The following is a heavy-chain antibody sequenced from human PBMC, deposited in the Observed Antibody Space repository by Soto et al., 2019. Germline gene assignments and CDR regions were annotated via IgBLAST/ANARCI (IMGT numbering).Heavy chain of an antibody. CDR3: ARQGFGPLHGLVDV. D-gene: IGHD3-10*01. Sequence: QVQLQESGPGLVKPSETLSLSCTVSGGSISSYYWSWFRQSPGKRMEWIGYVHHSWGSSYNPSLQSRVAISLYTSKSQFSLKVTAVTATDTAVYYCARQGFGPLHGLVDVGGQGTTVTVSS. J-gene: IGHJ6*02. V-gene: IGHV4-59*08. CDR2: VHHSWGS. CDR1: GGSISSYY.